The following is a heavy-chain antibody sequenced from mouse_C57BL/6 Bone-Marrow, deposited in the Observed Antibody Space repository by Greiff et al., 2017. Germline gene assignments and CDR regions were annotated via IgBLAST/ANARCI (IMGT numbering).Heavy chain of an antibody. CDR1: GYTFTSYT. CDR2: INPISGYT. V-gene: IGHV1-4*01. CDR3: GRRQVTVGWFAY. D-gene: IGHD2-1*01. Sequence: VQLQQSGAELARPGASVKMSCKASGYTFTSYTMHWVKQRPGQGLEWIGYINPISGYTKYNQKFKDKATLTADKSSSTAYMQLSSLTSEDSAVYYYGRRQVTVGWFAYWGQGTLVTVSA. J-gene: IGHJ3*01.